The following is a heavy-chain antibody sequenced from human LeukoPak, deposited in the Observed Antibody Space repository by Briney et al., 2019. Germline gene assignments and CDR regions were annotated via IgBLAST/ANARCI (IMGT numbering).Heavy chain of an antibody. CDR3: TTGF. CDR2: IKNKTDGGTP. CDR1: GFTFSSYG. J-gene: IGHJ4*02. Sequence: GVSLTLSCAASGFTFSSYGMQWLRQAPGKGLEWVGRIKNKTDGGTPDYAAPVKGRFTISRDDSKNTLYLQMNSLTTEDTAVYYCTTGFWGQGTLVTVSS. V-gene: IGHV3-15*01.